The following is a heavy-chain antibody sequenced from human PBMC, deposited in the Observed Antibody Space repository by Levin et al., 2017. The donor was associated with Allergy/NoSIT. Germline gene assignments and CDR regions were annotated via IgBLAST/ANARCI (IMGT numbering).Heavy chain of an antibody. CDR2: IYYSGST. CDR1: GGSISGGGYH. Sequence: PSETLSLTCTVSGGSISGGGYHWTWIRQHPEKGLEWIGYIYYSGSTFYNPSLKSRLMISADTSKNQFSLNVSSVTAADTAVYYCAREDGSTFDFWGQGALVTVAS. CDR3: AREDGSTFDF. V-gene: IGHV4-31*03. D-gene: IGHD2-2*03. J-gene: IGHJ4*02.